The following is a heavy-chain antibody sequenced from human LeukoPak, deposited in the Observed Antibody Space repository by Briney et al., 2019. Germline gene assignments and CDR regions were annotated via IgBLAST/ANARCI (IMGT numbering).Heavy chain of an antibody. CDR3: ARRGRISGWPSPYYFDY. CDR2: IYYSGST. D-gene: IGHD6-19*01. Sequence: PSETLSFTCTVSGGFISSSSYYWGWIRQPPGKGLEWIGSIYYSGSTYYNPSLKSRVTISVDTSKNQFSLKLSSVTAADTAVYYCARRGRISGWPSPYYFDYWGQGTLVTVSS. J-gene: IGHJ4*02. CDR1: GGFISSSSYY. V-gene: IGHV4-39*01.